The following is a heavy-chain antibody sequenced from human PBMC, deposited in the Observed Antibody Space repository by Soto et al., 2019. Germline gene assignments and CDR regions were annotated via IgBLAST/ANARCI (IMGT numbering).Heavy chain of an antibody. CDR3: ARDNAQITGTES. CDR1: GGSISSGDYY. D-gene: IGHD1-7*01. CDR2: IYYSGST. V-gene: IGHV4-30-4*01. Sequence: QVQLQESGPGLVKPSQTLSLTCTVSGGSISSGDYYWSWIRQPPGKGLEWIGYIYYSGSTYYNPSLKSRVTISVDTSKTQSSLKLSSVTAADTAVYYCARDNAQITGTESWGQGTLVTVSS. J-gene: IGHJ5*02.